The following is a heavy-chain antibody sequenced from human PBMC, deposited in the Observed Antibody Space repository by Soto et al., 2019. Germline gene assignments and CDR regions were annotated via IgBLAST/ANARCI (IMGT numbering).Heavy chain of an antibody. CDR1: RFTFSNYG. D-gene: IGHD2-2*01. J-gene: IGHJ4*02. CDR3: ASDTKTGVVVPGAPKY. Sequence: QVQLVESGGGGVQPGGSLTLSCAASRFTFSNYGMHWVRQAPGEGLEWVAVISYDGTNHYYADSVRGRFTLSRDNSKNTLYLHMDRLTSDDTAVYYCASDTKTGVVVPGAPKYWGQGTLVAVSS. V-gene: IGHV3-30*03. CDR2: ISYDGTNH.